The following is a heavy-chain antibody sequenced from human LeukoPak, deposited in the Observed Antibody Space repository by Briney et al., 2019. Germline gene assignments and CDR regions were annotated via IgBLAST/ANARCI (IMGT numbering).Heavy chain of an antibody. J-gene: IGHJ5*01. CDR2: IRYDGSNK. CDR1: GFTFSSYG. D-gene: IGHD4-17*01. Sequence: GGSLRLSCGASGFTFSSYGMHWVRQAPGKGLEWVAFIRYDGSNKNYADSVKGRFTISRDNSKNTLYLQMNSLRAEDTAVYYCAKFYEYGDNDWFDYWGQGTLVTVSS. CDR3: AKFYEYGDNDWFDY. V-gene: IGHV3-30*02.